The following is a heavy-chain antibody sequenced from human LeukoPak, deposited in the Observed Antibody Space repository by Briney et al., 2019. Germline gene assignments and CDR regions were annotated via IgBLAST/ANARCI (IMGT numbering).Heavy chain of an antibody. D-gene: IGHD1-7*01. CDR1: GGTFSSYA. V-gene: IGHV1-69*05. CDR3: ASTLELKPDHFDY. J-gene: IGHJ4*02. Sequence: ASVKVSCKASGGTFSSYAISWVRQAPGQGLEWMGGIIPIFGTANYAQKFQGRVTITTDESTSTAYMELSSLRSEDTAVYYCASTLELKPDHFDYWGQGTLVTVSS. CDR2: IIPIFGTA.